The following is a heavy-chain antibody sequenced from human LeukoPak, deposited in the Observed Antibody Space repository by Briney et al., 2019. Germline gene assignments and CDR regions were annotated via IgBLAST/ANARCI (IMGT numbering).Heavy chain of an antibody. CDR1: GFTVSSND. D-gene: IGHD4-11*01. J-gene: IGHJ4*02. Sequence: GGSLRLSCAASGFTVSSNDMSWVRQAPGKGLEWVSVIYSGGSPYYANSVKGRFTISRDNSKNTLYLQMNSLRAEDTAVYYCARVVDHDYSDYYLDYWGQGTLVTVSS. CDR2: IYSGGSP. CDR3: ARVVDHDYSDYYLDY. V-gene: IGHV3-53*01.